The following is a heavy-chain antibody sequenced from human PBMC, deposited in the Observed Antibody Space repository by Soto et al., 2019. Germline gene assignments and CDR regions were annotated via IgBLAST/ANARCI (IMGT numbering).Heavy chain of an antibody. Sequence: LRLSCAASGFTFSSYAMSWVRQAPGKGLEWVSAISGSGGSTYYADSVKGRFTISRDNSKNTLYLQMNSLRAEDTAVYYCAKYDASRDKYGMDVWGQGTTVTVSS. V-gene: IGHV3-23*01. CDR2: ISGSGGST. D-gene: IGHD1-1*01. CDR1: GFTFSSYA. CDR3: AKYDASRDKYGMDV. J-gene: IGHJ6*02.